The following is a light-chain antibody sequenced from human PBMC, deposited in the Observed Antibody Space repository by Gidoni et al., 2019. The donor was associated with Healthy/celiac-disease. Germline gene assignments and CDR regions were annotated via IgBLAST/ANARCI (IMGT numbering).Light chain of an antibody. CDR1: QSVSSSY. CDR3: QQYGSSFWT. V-gene: IGKV3-20*01. Sequence: IVLTQSPGTLSLSPGVRATLSCRASQSVSSSYLAWYQQKPGQAPRLLIYGASSRAPGIPDRFSGSGSGTDFTLTISRLGPEDFAVYYCQQYGSSFWTFGQXTKVEIK. CDR2: GAS. J-gene: IGKJ1*01.